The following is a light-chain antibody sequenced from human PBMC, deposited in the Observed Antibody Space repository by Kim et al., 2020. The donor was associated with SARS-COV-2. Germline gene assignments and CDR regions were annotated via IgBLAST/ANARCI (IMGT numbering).Light chain of an antibody. CDR3: QSHDNTLSGGV. V-gene: IGLV1-40*03. CDR2: GNS. Sequence: RVTISCTGSSYNIGAGYDVHWYQHIPGTAPKLLIYGNSNRPSGVPDRFSGSKSGASASLAITGLQAEDEADYYCQSHDNTLSGGVFGGGTQLTVL. J-gene: IGLJ2*01. CDR1: SYNIGAGYD.